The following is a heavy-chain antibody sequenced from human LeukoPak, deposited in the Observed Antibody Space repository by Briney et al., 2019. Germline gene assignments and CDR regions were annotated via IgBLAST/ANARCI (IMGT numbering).Heavy chain of an antibody. D-gene: IGHD3-16*01. V-gene: IGHV3-15*05. Sequence: GGSLRLSCAASGFTFSNAWMTWVRQTPGKGLEWVGRIKSKSEGGTTDYAAPVKARFTISRDNAKNTVFLQMNSLRAEDTAVYYCARELTRASSVWGQGTTVTVSS. CDR1: GFTFSNAW. J-gene: IGHJ6*02. CDR3: ARELTRASSV. CDR2: IKSKSEGGTT.